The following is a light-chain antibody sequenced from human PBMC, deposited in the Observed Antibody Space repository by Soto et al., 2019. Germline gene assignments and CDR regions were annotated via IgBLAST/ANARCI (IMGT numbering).Light chain of an antibody. V-gene: IGLV2-14*01. CDR3: SSSRSSSTWV. CDR2: EVS. CDR1: SSDIGGYKY. J-gene: IGLJ3*02. Sequence: QSALTQPASVSGSPGQSITISCTGTSSDIGGYKYVSWYQQQPGKAPKLMIFEVSNRPSGVSNRFSGSKSGNTASLTISGLQAEDEADYYCSSSRSSSTWVFGGGTKVTVL.